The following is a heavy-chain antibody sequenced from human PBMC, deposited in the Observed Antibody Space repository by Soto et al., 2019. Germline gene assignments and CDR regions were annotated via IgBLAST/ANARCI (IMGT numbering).Heavy chain of an antibody. CDR1: GSYVSGGVYY. D-gene: IGHD3-3*01. Sequence: PSETLSLPSIASGSYVSGGVYYWSWIRQPPGTGLEWLGYIYYSGSTNYNPSLKSRVTISVDTSKNQFSLKLSSVTAADTAVYYCARDHRILTIFGVVDPFSYGMDVWGQGTTVPVSS. J-gene: IGHJ6*02. CDR2: IYYSGST. V-gene: IGHV4-61*08. CDR3: ARDHRILTIFGVVDPFSYGMDV.